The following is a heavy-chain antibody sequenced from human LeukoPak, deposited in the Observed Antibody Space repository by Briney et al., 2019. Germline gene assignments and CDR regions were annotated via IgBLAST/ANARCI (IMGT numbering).Heavy chain of an antibody. D-gene: IGHD4-17*01. V-gene: IGHV4-59*08. CDR2: IYYSGST. CDR3: ARRSKYGDYFDY. CDR1: GGSISSYY. Sequence: SETLSLTCTVSGGSISSYYRSWIRQPPGKGLEWIGYIYYSGSTNYNPSLKSRVTISVDTSKNQFSLKLSSVTAADSAVYYCARRSKYGDYFDYWGQGTLVTVSS. J-gene: IGHJ4*02.